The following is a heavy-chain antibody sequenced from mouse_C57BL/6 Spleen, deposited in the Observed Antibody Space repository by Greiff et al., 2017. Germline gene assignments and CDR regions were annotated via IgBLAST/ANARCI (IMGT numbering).Heavy chain of an antibody. J-gene: IGHJ4*01. CDR3: ANLYDGYTDYAMDY. CDR2: INPYNGGT. CDR1: GYTFTDYY. Sequence: EVQLQQSGPVLVKPGASVKMSCKASGYTFTDYYMNWVKQSHGKSLEWIGVINPYNGGTSYNQKFKGKATLTVDKSSSTAYMELNSLTSEDSAVYYCANLYDGYTDYAMDYWGQGTSVTVSS. V-gene: IGHV1-19*01. D-gene: IGHD2-3*01.